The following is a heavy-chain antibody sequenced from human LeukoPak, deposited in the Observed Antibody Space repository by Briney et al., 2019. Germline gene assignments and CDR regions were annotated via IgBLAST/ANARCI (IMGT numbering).Heavy chain of an antibody. CDR1: GFMFSDYA. V-gene: IGHV3-23*01. CDR3: AREVSGSEGNIDY. Sequence: PGGSLRLSCVASGFMFSDYAMSWVRQAPGKGLEWVSSISSSGGTTFYADSVKGRFTISRDNSKNTLYLQMNSLRAEDTAVYYCAREVSGSEGNIDYWGQGTLVTVSS. D-gene: IGHD6-19*01. J-gene: IGHJ4*02. CDR2: ISSSGGTT.